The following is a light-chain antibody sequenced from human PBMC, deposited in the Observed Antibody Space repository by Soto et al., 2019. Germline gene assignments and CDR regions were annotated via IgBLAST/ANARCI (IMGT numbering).Light chain of an antibody. J-gene: IGLJ1*01. CDR2: EVN. Sequence: QSALTQPASVSGSPGQSITISCTGTSNDVGGYNYVSWYQQHPGKVPKLILFEVNKRPSGVSGRFSGSKSGNTASLTISGLQAEDEADYYCCSFTSSNTHVFGTGTKV. V-gene: IGLV2-14*01. CDR1: SNDVGGYNY. CDR3: CSFTSSNTHV.